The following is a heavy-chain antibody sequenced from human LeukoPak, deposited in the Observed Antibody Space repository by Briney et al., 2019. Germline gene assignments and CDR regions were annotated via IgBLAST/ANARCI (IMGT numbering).Heavy chain of an antibody. V-gene: IGHV3-23*01. D-gene: IGHD3-22*01. CDR1: GFTFSSYA. Sequence: QPGGSLRLSCAASGFTFSSYAMSWVRQAPGKGLEWVSAISGSGGSTYYADSVKGRFTISRDNSKNTLYLQMNSLRAEDTAVYYCAKDLPHSSGYYLHYFDYWGQGTLVTVSS. CDR3: AKDLPHSSGYYLHYFDY. CDR2: ISGSGGST. J-gene: IGHJ4*02.